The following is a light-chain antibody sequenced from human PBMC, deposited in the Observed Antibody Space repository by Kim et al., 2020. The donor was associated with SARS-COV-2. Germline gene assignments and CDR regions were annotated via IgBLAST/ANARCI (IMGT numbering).Light chain of an antibody. CDR2: AVS. CDR1: SRDVGNYNY. CDR3: SSYTSSSTYG. V-gene: IGLV2-14*03. Sequence: GQSITISCIGTSRDVGNYNYVSWYQQHPGKAPQLMIYAVSSRPSGVSNRFSGSKSGNTASLSISGLQAEDEADYYCSSYTSSSTYGFGTGTKVTVL. J-gene: IGLJ1*01.